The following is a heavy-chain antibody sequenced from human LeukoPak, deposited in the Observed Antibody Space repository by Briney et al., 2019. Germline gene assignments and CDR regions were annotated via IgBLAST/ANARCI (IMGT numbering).Heavy chain of an antibody. CDR2: ISAYNGNT. V-gene: IGHV1-18*01. Sequence: ASVKVSCKASRYTFTSYGISWVRQAPGQGLEWMGWISAYNGNTNYAQKLQGRVTMTTDTSTSTAYKELRSLGSDDTAVYYCARDYRDAMVRGVIILAAYFDYWGQGTLVTVSS. J-gene: IGHJ4*02. CDR1: RYTFTSYG. CDR3: ARDYRDAMVRGVIILAAYFDY. D-gene: IGHD3-10*01.